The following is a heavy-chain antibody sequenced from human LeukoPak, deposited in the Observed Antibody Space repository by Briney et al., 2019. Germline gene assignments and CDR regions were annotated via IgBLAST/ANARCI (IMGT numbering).Heavy chain of an antibody. D-gene: IGHD3-22*01. V-gene: IGHV5-51*01. J-gene: IGHJ4*02. Sequence: GESLKISCKASGYRFTNYWIAWVRQMPGKGLELMGSIYPGDSDIRYSPSFQGQVTISADKSFTTAYLQWRSLKASDTAIYYCARQGVYYSDSSAFYHWGQGTRLTVSS. CDR3: ARQGVYYSDSSAFYH. CDR1: GYRFTNYW. CDR2: IYPGDSDI.